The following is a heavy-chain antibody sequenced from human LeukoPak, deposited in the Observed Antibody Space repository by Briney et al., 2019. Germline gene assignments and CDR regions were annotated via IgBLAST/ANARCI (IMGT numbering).Heavy chain of an antibody. Sequence: PGGSLRPSCAASGFTFSSYAMSWVRQAPGKGLEWVSAISGSGGSTCYADSVKGRFTTSRDNSKNTLYLQMNSLRAEDTAVYYCAKNSLAAADDFDYWGQGTLVTVSS. D-gene: IGHD6-13*01. V-gene: IGHV3-23*01. CDR3: AKNSLAAADDFDY. CDR1: GFTFSSYA. J-gene: IGHJ4*02. CDR2: ISGSGGST.